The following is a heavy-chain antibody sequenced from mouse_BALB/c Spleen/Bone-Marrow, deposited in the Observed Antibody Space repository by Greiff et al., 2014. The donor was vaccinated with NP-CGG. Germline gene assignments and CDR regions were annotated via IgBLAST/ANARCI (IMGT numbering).Heavy chain of an antibody. V-gene: IGHV5-12*02. CDR1: GFTFSDYY. J-gene: IGHJ3*01. CDR2: ISNGGGST. CDR3: ARHNYDETWFAY. Sequence: EVQVVESGGGLVQPGGSLKLSCATSGFTFSDYYMYWVRQTPEKRLEWVAYISNGGGSTYYPDTVKGRFTISRDNAKNTLYLQMSRLKSEDTAMYYCARHNYDETWFAYWGQGTLVTGSA. D-gene: IGHD2-4*01.